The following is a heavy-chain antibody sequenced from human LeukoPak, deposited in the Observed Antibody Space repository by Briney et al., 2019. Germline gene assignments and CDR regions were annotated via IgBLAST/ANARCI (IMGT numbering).Heavy chain of an antibody. CDR1: SGSISSGSYF. CDR2: IFSNGRT. CDR3: ATSQWLIPSY. V-gene: IGHV4-39*02. Sequence: SETLSLTCTVSSGSISSGSYFWGWIRQPPGKGLEWIGNIFSNGRTYYNPSFRSRVNISLDTSKKNFSLNLTAVTAADTSVYYCATSQWLIPSYWGQGTLVTVSS. D-gene: IGHD6-19*01. J-gene: IGHJ4*02.